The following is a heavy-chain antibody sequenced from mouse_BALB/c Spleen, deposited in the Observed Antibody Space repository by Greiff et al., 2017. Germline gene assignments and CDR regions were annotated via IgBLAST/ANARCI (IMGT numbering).Heavy chain of an antibody. CDR2: ISSGGGST. J-gene: IGHJ2*01. V-gene: IGHV5-12-1*01. D-gene: IGHD1-1*02. CDR1: GFAFSSYD. CDR3: ARGVADY. Sequence: EVKLMESGGGLVKPGGSLKLSCAASGFAFSSYDMSWVRQTPEKRLEWVAYISSGGGSTYYPDTVKGRFTISRDNAKNTLYLQMSSLKSEDTAMYYCARGVADYWGQGTTLTVSS.